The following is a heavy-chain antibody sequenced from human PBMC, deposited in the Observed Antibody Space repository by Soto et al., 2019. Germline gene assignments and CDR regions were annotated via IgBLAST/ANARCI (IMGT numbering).Heavy chain of an antibody. J-gene: IGHJ6*02. CDR1: GGTFSSYA. V-gene: IGHV1-69*01. CDR3: ARVVVITTSFVYYYYGMDV. Sequence: QVQLVQSGAEVKKPGSSVKVSCKASGGTFSSYAISWVRQAPGQGLEWMGGIIPIFGTANYAQKFQGRVTITADESTSTAYMELSSLRSEDTAVYYCARVVVITTSFVYYYYGMDVWGQGTTVTVSS. CDR2: IIPIFGTA. D-gene: IGHD3-22*01.